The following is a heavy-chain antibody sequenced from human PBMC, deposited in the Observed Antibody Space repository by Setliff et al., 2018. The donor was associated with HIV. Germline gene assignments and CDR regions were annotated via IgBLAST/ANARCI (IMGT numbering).Heavy chain of an antibody. CDR1: GDSIGSNTFY. J-gene: IGHJ3*02. CDR2: INHSGNT. Sequence: PSETLSLTCSVYGDSIGSNTFYWGWLRQPPGKEPEWIGSINHSGNTYYYPSLKSRVTMSVDTSKNQFSLKMSSVTAADTAVYYCARHYPRSDDAFDIWGQGTRVTVSS. D-gene: IGHD6-19*01. CDR3: ARHYPRSDDAFDI. V-gene: IGHV4-39*01.